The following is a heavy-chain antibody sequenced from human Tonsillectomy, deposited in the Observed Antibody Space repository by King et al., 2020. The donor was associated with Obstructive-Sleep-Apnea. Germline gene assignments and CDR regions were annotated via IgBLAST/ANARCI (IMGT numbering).Heavy chain of an antibody. CDR3: AREAAAEPQRPSNLLYL. D-gene: IGHD6-25*01. CDR1: GYTFSGYY. J-gene: IGHJ4*02. V-gene: IGHV1-2*02. CDR2: INPNSGGT. Sequence: QLVQSGPEVKKPGASVKVSCKASGYTFSGYYIHWVRQAPGQGLEWMGWINPNSGGTDYAQKFQGRVTMTRDTSNSTAYMEVSRLRSDDTAVYYCAREAAAEPQRPSNLLYLRGQGTLVTVSS.